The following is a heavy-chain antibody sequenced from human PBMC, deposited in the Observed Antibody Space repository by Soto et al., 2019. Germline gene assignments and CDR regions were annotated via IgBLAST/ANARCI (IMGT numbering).Heavy chain of an antibody. J-gene: IGHJ4*02. D-gene: IGHD3-22*01. CDR2: ISDSGDST. CDR3: TLTYHYDSSGYYYVN. V-gene: IGHV3-23*01. CDR1: GFTFSNYA. Sequence: PVGSLRLSCAASGFTFSNYAMSWVRQAPGKGLGWVSAISDSGDSTYYADSVKGRFTISRDNSKNTLYLQMNSLRAEDTAVYYCTLTYHYDSSGYYYVNWGQGILVTVSS.